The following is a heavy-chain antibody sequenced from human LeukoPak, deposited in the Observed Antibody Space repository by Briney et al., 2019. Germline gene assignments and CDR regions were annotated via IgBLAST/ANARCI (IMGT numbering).Heavy chain of an antibody. CDR3: AREGTPGTNDY. CDR2: ISGNGADT. V-gene: IGHV3-64*01. J-gene: IGHJ4*02. D-gene: IGHD2-8*01. Sequence: PGGSLRLSCEAFGFTFSNFPMHWVRQAPGKGLEYVSAISGNGADTYYANSVKGRFTISRDNSKNTLYLQMGSLRAEDKAVYYCAREGTPGTNDYWGQGTLVTVSS. CDR1: GFTFSNFP.